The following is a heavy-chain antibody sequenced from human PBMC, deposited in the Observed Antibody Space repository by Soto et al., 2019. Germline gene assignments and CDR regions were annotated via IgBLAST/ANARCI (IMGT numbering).Heavy chain of an antibody. CDR2: IIPIFGTA. J-gene: IGHJ4*02. Sequence: QVQLVQYGAEVKKPGSSVKVSCKASGDTFSSYAISWVRQAPGQGLEWMGGIIPIFGTANYAQKFQGRVTLTADESTSTAYMELSSLRSEDTAVYYCASGGEEYSSSKYYFDYWGQGTLVTVSS. CDR3: ASGGEEYSSSKYYFDY. D-gene: IGHD6-6*01. V-gene: IGHV1-69*01. CDR1: GDTFSSYA.